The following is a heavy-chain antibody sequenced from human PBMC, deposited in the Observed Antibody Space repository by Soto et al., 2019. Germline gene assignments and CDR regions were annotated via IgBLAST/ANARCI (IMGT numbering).Heavy chain of an antibody. CDR2: ISYDGSNK. CDR3: PKDHQYYDFWSGYYTYYFDY. J-gene: IGHJ4*02. CDR1: GFTXTSYG. D-gene: IGHD3-3*01. Sequence: SXRLSFAASGFTXTSYGMNWVRQAPGKGLEWVAVISYDGSNKYYADSVKVRFTISRDNSKNTLYLKTNSLRAEDTAVYYCPKDHQYYDFWSGYYTYYFDYWGQGTLGTVSS. V-gene: IGHV3-30*18.